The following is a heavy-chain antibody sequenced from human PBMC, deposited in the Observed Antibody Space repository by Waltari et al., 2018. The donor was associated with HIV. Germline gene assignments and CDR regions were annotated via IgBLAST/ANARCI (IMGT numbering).Heavy chain of an antibody. CDR2: IYTSGRT. Sequence: QVQLQESGPGLVKPSQTLSLTCTVSGGSISSGSYYWSWIRQPAGKGLEWIGRIYTSGRTNYNPSLKSRVTISVDTSKNQFSLKLSSVTAADTAVYYCARTYCSSTSCYGGANWFDPWGQGTLVTVSS. CDR1: GGSISSGSYY. D-gene: IGHD2-2*01. CDR3: ARTYCSSTSCYGGANWFDP. V-gene: IGHV4-61*02. J-gene: IGHJ5*02.